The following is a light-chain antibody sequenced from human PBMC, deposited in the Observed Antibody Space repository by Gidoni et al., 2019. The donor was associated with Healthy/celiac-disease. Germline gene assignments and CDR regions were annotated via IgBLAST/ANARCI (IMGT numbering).Light chain of an antibody. CDR1: QSISSY. J-gene: IGKJ2*01. V-gene: IGKV1-39*01. CDR2: AAS. Sequence: DIQMNQSPSSLSASVGDRVTITCRASQSISSYLNWYQQKPGKAPKLLIYAASSLQSGVPSRFSGSGSGTDFTLTISSLQPEDFATYYCQQSYRTPHTFGQGTKLEIK. CDR3: QQSYRTPHT.